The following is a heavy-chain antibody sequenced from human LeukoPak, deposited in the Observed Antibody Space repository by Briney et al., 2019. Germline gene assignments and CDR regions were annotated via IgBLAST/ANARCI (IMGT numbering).Heavy chain of an antibody. CDR3: ARGLWFGEFLDY. D-gene: IGHD3-10*01. V-gene: IGHV1-2*02. CDR1: GFTFTGYY. J-gene: IGHJ4*02. CDR2: INPNSGGT. Sequence: ASVKVSCKASGFTFTGYYMHWVRQAPGQGLEWMGWINPNSGGTNYAQKFQGRVTMTRDTSISTAYMELSRLRSDDTAVYYCARGLWFGEFLDYWGQGTLVTVSS.